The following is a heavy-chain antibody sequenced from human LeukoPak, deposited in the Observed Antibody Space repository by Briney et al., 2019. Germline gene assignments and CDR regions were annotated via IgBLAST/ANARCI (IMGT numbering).Heavy chain of an antibody. CDR1: GFTFSSYS. CDR3: AKDMSISSGWYGPFDY. V-gene: IGHV3-21*04. D-gene: IGHD6-19*01. Sequence: PGGSLRLSCAASGFTFSSYSMNWVCQAPGKGLEWVSSISSSSSYIYYADSVKGRFTISRENAKNSLYLQMNSLRAEDMALYYCAKDMSISSGWYGPFDYWGQGTLVTVSS. CDR2: ISSSSSYI. J-gene: IGHJ4*02.